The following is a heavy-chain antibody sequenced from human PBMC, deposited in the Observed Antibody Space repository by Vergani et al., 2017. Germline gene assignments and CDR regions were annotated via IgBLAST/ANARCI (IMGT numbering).Heavy chain of an antibody. V-gene: IGHV3-23*04. Sequence: ELQLVESGGGLVQPGGSLRLSCAASGFTFSSYAMSWVRQAPGKGLEWVSAISGSGGSTYYADSVKGRFTISRDNSKNTLYLQMNSLRAEDTAVYYCASRTYYYYYMDVWGKGTTVTVSS. J-gene: IGHJ6*03. CDR2: ISGSGGST. CDR3: ASRTYYYYYMDV. CDR1: GFTFSSYA.